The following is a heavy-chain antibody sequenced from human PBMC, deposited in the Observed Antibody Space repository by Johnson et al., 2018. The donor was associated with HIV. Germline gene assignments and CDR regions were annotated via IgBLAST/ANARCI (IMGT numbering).Heavy chain of an antibody. D-gene: IGHD3-22*01. Sequence: VQLVESGGGVVQPGRSLRLSCAASGFTFSDYYMSWIRQAPGKGLEWVSYISSGGSSIYYADSVKGRFTISRDNAKNTLYLQMNSLRAEDTAVYYCARVGVGGTYYYDSSGRAGGAFDIWGQGTMVTVSS. CDR2: ISSGGSSI. CDR3: ARVGVGGTYYYDSSGRAGGAFDI. J-gene: IGHJ3*02. CDR1: GFTFSDYY. V-gene: IGHV3-11*04.